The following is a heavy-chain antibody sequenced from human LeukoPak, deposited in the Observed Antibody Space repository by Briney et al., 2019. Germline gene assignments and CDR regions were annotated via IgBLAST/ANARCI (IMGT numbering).Heavy chain of an antibody. Sequence: ASVKVSCKASGYTFNTYGIAWVRQAPGQGLERMGWISTLNGNTNYAQRFQGRVTMTTDTSTSTAYVELRSLRSDDTALYYCARRSRGWDAFDIWGQGTMVTVSS. J-gene: IGHJ3*02. D-gene: IGHD6-19*01. CDR3: ARRSRGWDAFDI. V-gene: IGHV1-18*01. CDR2: ISTLNGNT. CDR1: GYTFNTYG.